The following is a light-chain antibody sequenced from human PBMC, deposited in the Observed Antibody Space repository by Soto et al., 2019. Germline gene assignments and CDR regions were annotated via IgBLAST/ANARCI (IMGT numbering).Light chain of an antibody. CDR3: SSYAGSSTFYV. CDR2: DVS. Sequence: QSALTQPASVSGSPGQSITISCTGTSSDVGGYNSVSWYQQYPGKAPKLIIYDVSNRPSGVSSRFSGSKSGNTASLTISGLQADDEADYYCSSYAGSSTFYVFGTGTKVTV. V-gene: IGLV2-14*01. CDR1: SSDVGGYNS. J-gene: IGLJ1*01.